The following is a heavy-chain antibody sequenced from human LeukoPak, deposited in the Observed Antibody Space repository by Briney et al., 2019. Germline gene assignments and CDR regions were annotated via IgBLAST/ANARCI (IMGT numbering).Heavy chain of an antibody. CDR3: ASGLRFLEWLSPCGH. J-gene: IGHJ4*02. CDR1: GYTFTNYA. D-gene: IGHD3-3*01. CDR2: INAGNGNT. V-gene: IGHV1-3*01. Sequence: ASVKVSCKASGYTFTNYATHWVRQAPGQRLEWMGWINAGNGNTKYSQKFQGRVTITRDTSASTAYMELSSLRSEDTAVYYCASGLRFLEWLSPCGHWGQGTLVTVSS.